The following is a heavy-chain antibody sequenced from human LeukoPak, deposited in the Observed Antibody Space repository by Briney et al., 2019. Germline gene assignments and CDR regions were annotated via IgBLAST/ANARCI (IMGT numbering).Heavy chain of an antibody. D-gene: IGHD3-10*01. CDR1: GFTFSSYS. CDR3: ARAAMVRGVDYFNY. Sequence: GGSLRLSCAASGFTFSSYSMTWVRQTPGKGLEWVSVISGSGGSTYYGDSVKGRFTISRDNSKNTLYLQMNGLRAEDTAVYYCARAAMVRGVDYFNYWGQGTLVTVSS. CDR2: ISGSGGST. V-gene: IGHV3-23*01. J-gene: IGHJ4*02.